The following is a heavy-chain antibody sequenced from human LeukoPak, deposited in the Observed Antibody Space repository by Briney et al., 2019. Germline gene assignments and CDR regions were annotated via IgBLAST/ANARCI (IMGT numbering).Heavy chain of an antibody. CDR1: GYTFTGYW. D-gene: IGHD6-6*01. V-gene: IGHV1-46*01. CDR2: ISPSGGST. Sequence: ASVKLSCKAFGYTFTGYWMHWVRQAPGQGPEWMGVISPSGGSTIYAQRFKGRVTLTRDMSTSTAYMELRSLRSDDTAVYYCARDLGTTQLLHAPFDYWGQGTLVTVSS. CDR3: ARDLGTTQLLHAPFDY. J-gene: IGHJ4*02.